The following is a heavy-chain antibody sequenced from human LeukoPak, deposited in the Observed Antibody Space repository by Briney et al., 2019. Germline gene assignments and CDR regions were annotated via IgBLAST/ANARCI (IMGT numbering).Heavy chain of an antibody. V-gene: IGHV4-59*01. CDR2: IYTSGRT. CDR3: ARYDSGSSNDAFDI. CDR1: GGSISSYY. Sequence: SETLSLTCTVSGGSISSYYWSWIRQPPGKGLEWIGYIYTSGRTNYNPSLKSRVTISVDTSKNQFSLKLSSMTAADTAVYYCARYDSGSSNDAFDIWGQGTMVTVSS. J-gene: IGHJ3*02. D-gene: IGHD1-26*01.